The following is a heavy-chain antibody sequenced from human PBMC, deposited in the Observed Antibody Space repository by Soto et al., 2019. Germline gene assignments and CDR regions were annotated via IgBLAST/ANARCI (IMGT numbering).Heavy chain of an antibody. D-gene: IGHD2-8*02. CDR2: ISAYNYNT. Sequence: QVQLVQSGAEVKKPGASVKVSCKASGYTFTSYGISWVRQAPGQGLEWMGWISAYNYNTNYAQKLQGRVTMTTDTFTSTAYMEVRSLRSDDTAVYYCASAGGRNFYYGMDVWGQGFTVTVSS. V-gene: IGHV1-18*01. CDR3: ASAGGRNFYYGMDV. CDR1: GYTFTSYG. J-gene: IGHJ6*02.